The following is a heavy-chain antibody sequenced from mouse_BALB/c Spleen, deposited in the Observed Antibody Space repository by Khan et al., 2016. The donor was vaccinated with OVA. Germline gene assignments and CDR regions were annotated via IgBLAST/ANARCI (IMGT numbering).Heavy chain of an antibody. J-gene: IGHJ2*01. D-gene: IGHD1-1*01. V-gene: IGHV3-2*02. Sequence: VQLKESGPGLVKPSQSLSLTCTVTGYSITSGYAWNWIRQFPGNKLEWMGYISYSGVTSYTPSLKSRISITRDTSKNQFFLQLNSVTTEDTATYYCARGNYYGHYFDYWGQGTTLTVSS. CDR1: GYSITSGYA. CDR2: ISYSGVT. CDR3: ARGNYYGHYFDY.